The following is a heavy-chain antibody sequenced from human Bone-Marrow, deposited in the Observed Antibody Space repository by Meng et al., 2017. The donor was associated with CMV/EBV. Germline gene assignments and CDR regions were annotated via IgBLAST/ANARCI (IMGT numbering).Heavy chain of an antibody. CDR2: IKQDGSEK. J-gene: IGHJ6*02. Sequence: GGSLRLSCAASGFTFSSYWMSWVRQAPGKGLEWVANIKQDGSEKYYVDSVKGRFTISRDNAKNSLYLQMNSLRAEDTAAYYCARDTYSNYVLPHYYYYGMDVWDQGTTVTVSS. CDR3: ARDTYSNYVLPHYYYYGMDV. D-gene: IGHD4-11*01. CDR1: GFTFSSYW. V-gene: IGHV3-7*01.